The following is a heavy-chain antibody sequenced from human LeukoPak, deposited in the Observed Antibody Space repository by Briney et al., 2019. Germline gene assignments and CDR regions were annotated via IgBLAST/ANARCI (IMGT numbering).Heavy chain of an antibody. CDR1: GFSFSTYA. CDR3: ARGIAAAAPDDYGMDV. D-gene: IGHD6-13*01. Sequence: GSLRLSCAASGFSFSTYAMSWVRQPPGKGLEWIGEINHSGSTNYNPSLKSRVTISVDTSKNQFSLKLSSVTAADTAVYYCARGIAAAAPDDYGMDVWGQGTTVTVSS. J-gene: IGHJ6*02. V-gene: IGHV4-34*01. CDR2: INHSGST.